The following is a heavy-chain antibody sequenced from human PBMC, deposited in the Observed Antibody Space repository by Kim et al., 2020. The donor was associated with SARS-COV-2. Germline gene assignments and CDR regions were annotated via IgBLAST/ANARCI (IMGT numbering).Heavy chain of an antibody. CDR2: IWYDGSNK. J-gene: IGHJ6*02. CDR1: GFTFSSYG. V-gene: IGHV3-33*01. D-gene: IGHD4-4*01. Sequence: GGSLRLSCAASGFTFSSYGMHWVRQAPGKGLEWVAVIWYDGSNKYYADSVKGRFTISRDNSKNTLYLQMNSLRAEDTAVYYCARGYSNYATQGYYYGMDVWGQGTKVTVSS. CDR3: ARGYSNYATQGYYYGMDV.